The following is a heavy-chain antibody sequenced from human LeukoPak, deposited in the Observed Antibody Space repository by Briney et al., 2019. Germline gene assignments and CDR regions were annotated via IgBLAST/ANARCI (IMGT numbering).Heavy chain of an antibody. D-gene: IGHD3-10*01. Sequence: PGGSLRLSCAASGFTFSSYSMNWVRQAPGKGLEWVSSISSSSSYIYYADSVKGRFTISRDNAKNSLYLQMNSLRAEDTAAYYCARQYYYGSGSYECNYWGQGTLVTVSS. V-gene: IGHV3-21*01. J-gene: IGHJ4*02. CDR1: GFTFSSYS. CDR2: ISSSSSYI. CDR3: ARQYYYGSGSYECNY.